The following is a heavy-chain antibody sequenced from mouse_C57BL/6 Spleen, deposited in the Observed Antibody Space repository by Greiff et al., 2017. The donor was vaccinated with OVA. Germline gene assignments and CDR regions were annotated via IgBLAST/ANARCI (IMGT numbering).Heavy chain of an antibody. V-gene: IGHV1-80*01. J-gene: IGHJ2*01. CDR1: GYAFSSYW. D-gene: IGHD1-1*01. CDR2: IYPGDGGT. CDR3: ARRDYGSRGDYFDY. Sequence: QVQLKESGAELVKPGASVKISCKASGYAFSSYWMNWVKQRPGQGLEWIGQIYPGDGGTNYNGKFKGKTTLTADKSSSTAYMQLSSLTSEDSAVYFCARRDYGSRGDYFDYWGQGTTLTVSS.